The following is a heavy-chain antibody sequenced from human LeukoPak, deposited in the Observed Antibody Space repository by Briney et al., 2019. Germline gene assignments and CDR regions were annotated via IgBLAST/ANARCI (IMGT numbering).Heavy chain of an antibody. CDR2: IIPIFGTA. V-gene: IGHV1-69*13. J-gene: IGHJ3*02. Sequence: SVKVSCKASGGTFSSYAISWVRQAPEQGLEWMGGIIPIFGTANYAQKFQGRVTITADESTSTAYMELSSLRSEDTAVYYCAREWDILTGYFPSYAFDIWGQGTMVTVSS. CDR1: GGTFSSYA. CDR3: AREWDILTGYFPSYAFDI. D-gene: IGHD3-9*01.